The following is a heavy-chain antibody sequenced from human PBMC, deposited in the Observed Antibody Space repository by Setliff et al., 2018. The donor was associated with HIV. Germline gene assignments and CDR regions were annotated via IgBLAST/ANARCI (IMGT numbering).Heavy chain of an antibody. D-gene: IGHD6-13*01. CDR1: GFTFSSYE. V-gene: IGHV3-48*03. CDR2: ITSTGSTI. Sequence: GGSLRLSCAASGFTFSSYEMNWVRQAPGKGLEWVSYITSTGSTIFYADSVKGRFTISRDNSKNTLYLQMNTLRAEDTAVYYCAKDHPIAASGFDNWGQGTLVTVSS. CDR3: AKDHPIAASGFDN. J-gene: IGHJ4*02.